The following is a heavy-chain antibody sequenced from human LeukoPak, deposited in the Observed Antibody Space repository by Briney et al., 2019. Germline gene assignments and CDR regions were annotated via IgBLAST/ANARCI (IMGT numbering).Heavy chain of an antibody. CDR2: ISWNSGSI. CDR1: GFTFDDYA. V-gene: IGHV3-9*01. J-gene: IGHJ3*02. CDR3: AKDIGGSSSAFDI. Sequence: GRSLRLSCAASGFTFDDYAMHWVRHAPGKGLEGVSGISWNSGSIGYADSVKGRFTISRDNAKNSLYLQMNSLRAEDTALYYCAKDIGGSSSAFDIWGQGTMVTVSS. D-gene: IGHD6-13*01.